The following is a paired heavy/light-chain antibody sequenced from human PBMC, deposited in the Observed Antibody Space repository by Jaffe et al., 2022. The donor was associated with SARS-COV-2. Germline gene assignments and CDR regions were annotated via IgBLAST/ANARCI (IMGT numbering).Light chain of an antibody. CDR1: QDITNF. Sequence: DIHLTQSPSSLSASVGDRVTITCQASQDITNFLNWYQQKLGKAPKLLMYDASNLQTGVPSRFRGSGSGTNFTFTISSLQSEDIATYFCQQYGSLPITFGPGTKVDI. V-gene: IGKV1-33*01. CDR3: QQYGSLPIT. CDR2: DAS. J-gene: IGKJ3*01.
Heavy chain of an antibody. D-gene: IGHD2-2*01. CDR1: GFSFSSYT. Sequence: EIQLLESGGGLVQPGGSLRVSCAASGFSFSSYTMNWVRQAPGKGLEWVASFSGSGSFVGAKYAPSVKGRFTISRDDSNKTLHLQMNSLRAEDTAIYYCAKDSVPDTYCDRTTCFIADYWGQGTLVTVSS. V-gene: IGHV3-23*01. J-gene: IGHJ4*02. CDR2: FSGSGSFVGA. CDR3: AKDSVPDTYCDRTTCFIADY.